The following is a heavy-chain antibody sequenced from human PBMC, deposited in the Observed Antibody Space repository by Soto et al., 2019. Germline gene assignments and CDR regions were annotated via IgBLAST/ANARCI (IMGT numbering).Heavy chain of an antibody. CDR1: GYTFTRYA. Sequence: QVHLVQSGAEVKKPGASVKVSCKASGYTFTRYAMHWVRQAPGQRPEWMGWINAGNGDTKYSEKLQGRVTFTRDTSASTTYMELSSLRSEDTAVYYCARNSYISGDPDSYYFDYWGQGTPVTVSS. CDR2: INAGNGDT. CDR3: ARNSYISGDPDSYYFDY. D-gene: IGHD2-21*02. V-gene: IGHV1-3*01. J-gene: IGHJ4*02.